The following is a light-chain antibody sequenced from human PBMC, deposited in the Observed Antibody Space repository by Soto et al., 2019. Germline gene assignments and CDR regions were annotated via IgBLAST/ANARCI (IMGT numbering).Light chain of an antibody. CDR3: QQYGSSSYT. Sequence: EIVLTQSPGTPSLSPGERATLSCRASQSVSSTYLAWYQQNPGQAPRLLIYGASSRATGIPDRFSGSGSGTDFTLTISRLEPEDFAVYFCQQYGSSSYTFGQGTKLEIK. J-gene: IGKJ2*01. CDR1: QSVSSTY. V-gene: IGKV3-20*01. CDR2: GAS.